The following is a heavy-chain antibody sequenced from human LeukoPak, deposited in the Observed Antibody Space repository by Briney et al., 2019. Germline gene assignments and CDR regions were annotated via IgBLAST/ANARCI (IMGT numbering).Heavy chain of an antibody. V-gene: IGHV1-18*01. CDR1: GYTFTICG. CDR3: ARDAHPIDFWSGYYTYYYYYYGMDV. Sequence: ASVTVSFTASGYTFTICGISWVRQAPGQGLEWMGWISAYNGNTNYAQKLQGRVTMTTDTSTSTAYMELRSLRSDDTAVYYCARDAHPIDFWSGYYTYYYYYYGMDVWGQGTTVTVSS. CDR2: ISAYNGNT. D-gene: IGHD3-3*01. J-gene: IGHJ6*02.